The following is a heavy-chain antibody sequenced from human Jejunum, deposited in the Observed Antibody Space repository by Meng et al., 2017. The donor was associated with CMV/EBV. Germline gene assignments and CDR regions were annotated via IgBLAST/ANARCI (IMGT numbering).Heavy chain of an antibody. Sequence: CIASGFSLSTYWMHWVRRAPGKGLVWVSRVSTDGSIIGYADSVKGRFTVSRDNARNTLYLQMRSLRAEDTGFYYCTRSGYNYASANDLWGQGTLVTVSS. CDR1: GFSLSTYW. V-gene: IGHV3-74*01. J-gene: IGHJ5*02. D-gene: IGHD3-10*01. CDR3: TRSGYNYASANDL. CDR2: VSTDGSII.